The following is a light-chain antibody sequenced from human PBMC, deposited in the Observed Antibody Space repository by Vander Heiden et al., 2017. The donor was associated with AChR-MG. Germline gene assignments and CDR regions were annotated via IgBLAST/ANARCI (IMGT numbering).Light chain of an antibody. V-gene: IGKV3-15*01. J-gene: IGKJ1*01. CDR1: QSVSSK. Sequence: DIVMTQSPATLSVSPGERATLSCRASQSVSSKLAWYQQKPGQAPRLLIYGASTRATAIPARFSGSGSGTEFTLTISSLQSEDFAVYYCLEYNDWPSFGQGTKVEIK. CDR2: GAS. CDR3: LEYNDWPS.